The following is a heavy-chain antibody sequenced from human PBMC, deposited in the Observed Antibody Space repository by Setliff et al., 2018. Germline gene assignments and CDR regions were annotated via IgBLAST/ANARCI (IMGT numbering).Heavy chain of an antibody. CDR3: ARQKSSVFQFLEWDWFDP. V-gene: IGHV1-3*04. CDR1: GYTFTTYA. Sequence: GASVKVSCKASGYTFTTYAIHWLRQAPGRRPEWMGWIDTGNGKTRYLQKLQGRVTITMDTSATTAYMELRSLQSEDTAVYYCARQKSSVFQFLEWDWFDPWGQGTLVTVSS. J-gene: IGHJ5*02. D-gene: IGHD3-3*01. CDR2: IDTGNGKT.